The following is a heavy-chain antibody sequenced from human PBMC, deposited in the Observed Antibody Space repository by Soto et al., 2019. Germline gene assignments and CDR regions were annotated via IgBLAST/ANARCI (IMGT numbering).Heavy chain of an antibody. CDR3: ARGRDGGAAI. CDR2: INPSGTT. V-gene: IGHV4-34*01. CDR1: GGSFSGYY. J-gene: IGHJ4*02. D-gene: IGHD4-17*01. Sequence: QVQLQQWGAGLLKPSETLSLTCAVYGGSFSGYYWSWIRQPPGKGLEWIGEINPSGTTNYTPSLKRRVTISGDTPKNQFSLKMTSVTAADTAVYYCARGRDGGAAIWGQGTLVTVSS.